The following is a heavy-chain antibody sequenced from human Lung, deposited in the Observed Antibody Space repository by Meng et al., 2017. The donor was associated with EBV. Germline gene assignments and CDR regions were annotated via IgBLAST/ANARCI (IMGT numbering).Heavy chain of an antibody. V-gene: IGHV4-34*12. D-gene: IGHD1-20*01. CDR2: IIHSGTT. CDR1: CGSFKSYF. CDR3: AREWGHSDNWYNYFDP. J-gene: IGHJ5*02. Sequence: QGPLHALGAGRSKAPVTLFLTGACSCGSFKSYFRNCIRQGPGKGLEWIGGIIHSGTTNYNPSLKSRVTISVDTSQNQFSLQLTSVTAADTAIYYCAREWGHSDNWYNYFDPWGQGTLVTVSS.